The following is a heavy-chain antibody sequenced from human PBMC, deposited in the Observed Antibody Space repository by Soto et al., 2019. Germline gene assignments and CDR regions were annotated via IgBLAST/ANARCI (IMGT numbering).Heavy chain of an antibody. CDR1: GFTFSSYA. CDR3: AKSSGDYIWGSYRYTSYYFDY. V-gene: IGHV3-23*01. J-gene: IGHJ4*02. CDR2: ISGSGGST. Sequence: EVQLLESGGGLVQPGGSLRLSCAASGFTFSSYAMSWVRQAPGKGLEWVSAISGSGGSTYYADSVKGRFTISRDNSKNTLYLQMNSLRAEVTAVYYCAKSSGDYIWGSYRYTSYYFDYWGQGTLVTVSS. D-gene: IGHD3-16*02.